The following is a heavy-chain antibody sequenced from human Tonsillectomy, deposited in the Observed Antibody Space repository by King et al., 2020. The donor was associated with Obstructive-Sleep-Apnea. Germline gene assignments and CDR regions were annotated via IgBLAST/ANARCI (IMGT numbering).Heavy chain of an antibody. D-gene: IGHD3-3*01. CDR3: AKCIDSWSGLGTDY. V-gene: IGHV3-23*04. CDR2: ISGSGGTT. CDR1: GFTFSSYA. J-gene: IGHJ4*02. Sequence: VQLVESGGGLVQPGGSLRLSCAASGFTFSSYAMAWVRQAPGNGLEGVSAISGSGGTTFCTDSVKGHFTISSDNSQNTLYLQMNSLSAEDTAVYYCAKCIDSWSGLGTDYWGQGALVTVSS.